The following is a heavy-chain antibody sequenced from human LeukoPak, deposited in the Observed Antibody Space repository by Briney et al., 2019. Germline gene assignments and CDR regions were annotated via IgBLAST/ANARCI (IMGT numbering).Heavy chain of an antibody. CDR2: IYYSGST. CDR1: GGSISSYY. D-gene: IGHD4-17*01. Sequence: PSETLSLTCTVSGGSISSYYWSWIRQPPGRGLEGSGDIYYSGSTSYNPSLKSRVTISVDTSKNQSSLKLSSATAADTAVYYCASFSAHGDYGTWGQGTLVTVSS. J-gene: IGHJ5*02. CDR3: ASFSAHGDYGT. V-gene: IGHV4-59*08.